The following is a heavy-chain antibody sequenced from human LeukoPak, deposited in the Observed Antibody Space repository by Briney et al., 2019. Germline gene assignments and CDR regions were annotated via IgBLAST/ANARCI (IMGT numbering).Heavy chain of an antibody. CDR3: ARASSGSYTINLDY. Sequence: SETLSLTCTVPGGSISSYYWSWIRQPPGKGLEWIGYIYYSGSTNYNPSLKSRVTISVDTSKNQFSLKLRSVTAEDTAVYYCARASSGSYTINLDYWGQGTLVTVSS. J-gene: IGHJ4*02. D-gene: IGHD5-12*01. CDR1: GGSISSYY. V-gene: IGHV4-59*01. CDR2: IYYSGST.